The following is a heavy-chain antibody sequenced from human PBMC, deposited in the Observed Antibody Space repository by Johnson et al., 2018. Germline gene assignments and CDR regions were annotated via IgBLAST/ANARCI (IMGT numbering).Heavy chain of an antibody. J-gene: IGHJ3*02. CDR2: ISYDGSNK. D-gene: IGHD1-26*01. Sequence: QVQLQESGGGVVQPGRSLRLSCAASGFTFSSYGMHWVRQAPGKGLEWVAVISYDGSNKYFADSVKGRFTISRDNSKNTLSLQMNSLRAEDTAVYYCAKESGGGRDAFDIWGQGTMVTVSS. CDR3: AKESGGGRDAFDI. V-gene: IGHV3-30*18. CDR1: GFTFSSYG.